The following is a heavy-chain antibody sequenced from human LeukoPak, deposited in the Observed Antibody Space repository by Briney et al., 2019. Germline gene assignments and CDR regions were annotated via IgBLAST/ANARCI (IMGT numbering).Heavy chain of an antibody. CDR3: ARWSSSWYDYYSYGMDV. V-gene: IGHV1-18*01. CDR1: GYTFTSYG. J-gene: IGHJ6*02. CDR2: ISAYNGNT. D-gene: IGHD6-13*01. Sequence: ASVQVSCKASGYTFTSYGISWVRQAPGQGLEWMGWISAYNGNTNYAQKLQGRVIMTTDTSTSTAYMELRSLRSDDTAVYYCARWSSSWYDYYSYGMDVWGQGTTVTVSS.